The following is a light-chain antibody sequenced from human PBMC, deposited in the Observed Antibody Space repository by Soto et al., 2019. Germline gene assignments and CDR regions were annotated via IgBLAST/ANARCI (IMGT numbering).Light chain of an antibody. CDR3: AAWDDSLSGFYV. CDR2: RNN. Sequence: QSVLTQPPSASGTPGQRVTISCSGSSSNIGSNYVYWYQQLPGTAPKLLIYRNNQRPSGVPDRFSGSKSGTSASLAISGLRSEDDSDYYCAAWDDSLSGFYVFVTGTKVTVL. V-gene: IGLV1-47*01. CDR1: SSNIGSNY. J-gene: IGLJ1*01.